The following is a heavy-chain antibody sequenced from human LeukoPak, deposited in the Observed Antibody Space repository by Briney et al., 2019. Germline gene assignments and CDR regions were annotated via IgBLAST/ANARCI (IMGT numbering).Heavy chain of an antibody. CDR1: GFNFDDYN. J-gene: IGHJ4*02. CDR2: IRSTPFGGTT. V-gene: IGHV3-49*03. Sequence: GGSLRLSCTASGFNFDDYNMSWFRQAPGKGLEWVGLIRSTPFGGTTVYAASVKGRFTISRDDSKTTAYLQLNSLKTEDTGAYYCWRLAAASDYWGQGTLVTVSS. D-gene: IGHD2-21*02. CDR3: WRLAAASDY.